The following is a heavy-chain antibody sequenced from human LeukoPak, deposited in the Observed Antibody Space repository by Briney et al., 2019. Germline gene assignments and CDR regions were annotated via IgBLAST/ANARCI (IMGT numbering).Heavy chain of an antibody. D-gene: IGHD5-12*01. Sequence: GASVKVSCKASGGTLSSYGVDWVRQAPGQGLEWMGRIIPVFGPANYAQKFQGRVTITADETTSTAYMELTSLRSEDTAVYYCARRRIVATRSPIDYWGQGTLVIVSS. J-gene: IGHJ4*02. CDR2: IIPVFGPA. V-gene: IGHV1-69*13. CDR1: GGTLSSYG. CDR3: ARRRIVATRSPIDY.